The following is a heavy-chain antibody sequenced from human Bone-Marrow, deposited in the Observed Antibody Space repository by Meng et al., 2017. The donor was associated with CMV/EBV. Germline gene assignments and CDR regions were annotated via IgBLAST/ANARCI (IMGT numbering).Heavy chain of an antibody. CDR1: GYTFTSYG. CDR3: ARDGRYCSGGSCYSF. J-gene: IGHJ4*02. Sequence: SVKVSCKASGYTFTSYGISWVRQAPGQGLEWMGRIIPILGIANYAQKFQGRVTITADKSTSTAYMELSGLRSEDTAVYYCARDGRYCSGGSCYSFWGQGTLVTVSS. CDR2: IIPILGIA. D-gene: IGHD2-15*01. V-gene: IGHV1-69*04.